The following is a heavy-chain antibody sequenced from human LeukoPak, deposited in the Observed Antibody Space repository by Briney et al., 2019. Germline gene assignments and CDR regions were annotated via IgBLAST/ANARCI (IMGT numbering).Heavy chain of an antibody. V-gene: IGHV4-34*01. CDR3: ARAVSGSYWWYALT. Sequence: GSLRLSCAASGFTVSSNYMSWVRQPPGKGLEWIGEINHSGSTNYNPSLKSRVTISVDTSKNQFSLKLSSVTAADTAVYYCARAVSGSYWWYALTWGQGTLVTVSS. CDR2: INHSGST. D-gene: IGHD1-26*01. J-gene: IGHJ5*02. CDR1: GFTVSSNY.